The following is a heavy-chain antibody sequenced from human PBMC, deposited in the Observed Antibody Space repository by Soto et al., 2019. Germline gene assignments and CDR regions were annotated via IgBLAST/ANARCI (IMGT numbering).Heavy chain of an antibody. V-gene: IGHV1-46*01. CDR3: ARGEVITGLEPNQPFDY. CDR2: INPSGGST. J-gene: IGHJ4*02. CDR1: GYTFTSYY. D-gene: IGHD1-20*01. Sequence: GASVKVSCKASGYTFTSYYMHWVRQAPGQGLEWMGIINPSGGSTSYAQKFQGRVTMTRDTSTSTVYMELSSLRSEDTAVYYCARGEVITGLEPNQPFDYWGQGTLVTVSS.